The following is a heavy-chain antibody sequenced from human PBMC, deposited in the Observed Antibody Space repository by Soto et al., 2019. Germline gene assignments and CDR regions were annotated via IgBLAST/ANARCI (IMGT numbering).Heavy chain of an antibody. CDR2: IFTRDSET. Sequence: GESVKISGKGPGHLFNNHWIGWVRQTPWKGLEWMGLIFTRDSETKTSPSFQGHVSFSVDNSINTVYLQWTSLKTTDTGIYFCARGYFDSGHGYDLWGPGTMVTV. D-gene: IGHD3-10*01. J-gene: IGHJ5*02. CDR3: ARGYFDSGHGYDL. V-gene: IGHV5-51*01. CDR1: GHLFNNHW.